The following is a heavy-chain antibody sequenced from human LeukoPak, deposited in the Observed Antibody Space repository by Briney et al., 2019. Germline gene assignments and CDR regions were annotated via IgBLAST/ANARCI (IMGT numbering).Heavy chain of an antibody. V-gene: IGHV1-18*01. CDR3: IKGFEY. J-gene: IGHJ4*02. CDR2: ISAYNGDT. Sequence: GASVKVSCKASGYTFTNYAFTWVRQAPGQGLEWMGLISAYNGDTNYAQILQGRVTLTADTSTNTAYMELRSLRSDDTAVYYCIKGFEYWGQGTLVTVSS. CDR1: GYTFTNYA. D-gene: IGHD3-10*01.